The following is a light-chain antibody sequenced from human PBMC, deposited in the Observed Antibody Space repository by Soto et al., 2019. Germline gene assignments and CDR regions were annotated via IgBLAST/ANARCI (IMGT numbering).Light chain of an antibody. J-gene: IGKJ1*01. CDR3: QQYYSAPPT. V-gene: IGKV4-1*01. Sequence: DIVMTRSPDSLAVSLGERATINCKSSQSVLYNSKNKNSLAWYQQKPGQPPKLLIYWASTRNPGVPDRFSGSGSGTAFSLTISSLQAEDAAVYYCQQYYSAPPTFGQGTKGEIK. CDR2: WAS. CDR1: QSVLYNSKNKNS.